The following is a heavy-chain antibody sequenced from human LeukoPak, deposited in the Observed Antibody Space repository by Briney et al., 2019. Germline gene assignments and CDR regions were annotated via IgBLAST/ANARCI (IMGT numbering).Heavy chain of an antibody. Sequence: PGGSLRLSCAASGFTFSDYYMSWIRQAPGKGLEWVSYISSSGSTIYYADSVKGRFTISRDNAKNSLYLQMNSLRAEDTAVYYCARRRLIAAAIDAFDIWGQGTMVTVSS. V-gene: IGHV3-11*04. J-gene: IGHJ3*02. CDR1: GFTFSDYY. D-gene: IGHD6-13*01. CDR3: ARRRLIAAAIDAFDI. CDR2: ISSSGSTI.